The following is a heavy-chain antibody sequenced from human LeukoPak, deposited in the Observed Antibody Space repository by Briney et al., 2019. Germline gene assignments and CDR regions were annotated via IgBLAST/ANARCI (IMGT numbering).Heavy chain of an antibody. J-gene: IGHJ4*02. CDR1: GYSISSGYY. CDR3: ARRPDSSGYQYYFDY. Sequence: SETLSLTCAVSGYSISSGYYWGWIRQPPGKGLEWIGSIYHSGSTYYNPSLKSRVTISVDTSKNQFSLKLSSVTAADTAVYYCARRPDSSGYQYYFDYWGQGTVVTVSS. V-gene: IGHV4-38-2*01. D-gene: IGHD3-22*01. CDR2: IYHSGST.